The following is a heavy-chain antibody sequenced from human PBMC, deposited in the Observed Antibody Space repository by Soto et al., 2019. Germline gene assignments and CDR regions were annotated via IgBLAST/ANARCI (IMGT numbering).Heavy chain of an antibody. V-gene: IGHV1-18*01. Sequence: ASVKVSCKASGYTFTTFGISWVRQAPGQGLEWMGWIDPKNGNTKDAQKFQGRVTMTTDTSTSTAYMELRSLRSDDTAVYFCAIDMRYCSGGSCYSSYYYYMDVWGKGTTVTVSS. CDR3: AIDMRYCSGGSCYSSYYYYMDV. CDR1: GYTFTTFG. D-gene: IGHD2-15*01. CDR2: IDPKNGNT. J-gene: IGHJ6*03.